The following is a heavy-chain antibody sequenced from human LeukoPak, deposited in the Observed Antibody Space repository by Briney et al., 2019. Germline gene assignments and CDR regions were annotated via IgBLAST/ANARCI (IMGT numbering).Heavy chain of an antibody. CDR2: IYSGGST. J-gene: IGHJ4*02. Sequence: GGSLRLSCAASGFTVSSNYMSWVRQAPGKGLEWVSVIYSGGSTYYADSVKGRFTISRDNAKNSLYLQMNSLRAEDTAVYYCARAIVVAADFDYWGQGTLVTVSS. V-gene: IGHV3-66*01. CDR1: GFTVSSNY. CDR3: ARAIVVAADFDY. D-gene: IGHD3-22*01.